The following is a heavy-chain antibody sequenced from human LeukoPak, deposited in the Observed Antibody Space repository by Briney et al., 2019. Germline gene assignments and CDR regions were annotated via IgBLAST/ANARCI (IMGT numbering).Heavy chain of an antibody. CDR3: ATSSGWYERNTWGGWFDP. D-gene: IGHD6-19*01. J-gene: IGHJ5*02. Sequence: SETLSLTCSASAGSIRSYYWNWIRQPPGKGLEWIGYIYYSGSTNYNPSLKSRVSISVDTSKNQFSLKLRSVTAADTAVYYCATSSGWYERNTWGGWFDPWGQGTLVTVSS. V-gene: IGHV4-59*01. CDR2: IYYSGST. CDR1: AGSIRSYY.